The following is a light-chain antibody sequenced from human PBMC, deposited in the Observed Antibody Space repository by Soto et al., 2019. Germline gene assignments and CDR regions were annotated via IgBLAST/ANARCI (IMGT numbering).Light chain of an antibody. CDR2: DVT. CDR3: CSYACSFRSV. CDR1: SSDVGGYNY. J-gene: IGLJ1*01. V-gene: IGLV2-11*01. Sequence: QSVLTQPRSVSGSPGQSVSISCTGTSSDVGGYNYVSWYQHHPGKAPKLMIQDVTKRPSGVPDRFSGSKSGNTAALTISGLQAEDDDDYYCCSYACSFRSVCGTGPKATVI.